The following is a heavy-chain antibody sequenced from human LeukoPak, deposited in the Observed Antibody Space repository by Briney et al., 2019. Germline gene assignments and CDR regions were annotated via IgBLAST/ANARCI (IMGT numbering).Heavy chain of an antibody. V-gene: IGHV3-15*07. CDR3: TRDRCSGGSCGIDY. Sequence: GGSLRLSCAASHFTFTNRWMNWVRQAPGKGLEWVGRIASNTDGGTTDYAAPVKGRFTISRDDSKSIAYLQMNSLKTEDTAVYYCTRDRCSGGSCGIDYWGQGTLVTVSS. D-gene: IGHD2-15*01. J-gene: IGHJ4*02. CDR2: IASNTDGGTT. CDR1: HFTFTNRW.